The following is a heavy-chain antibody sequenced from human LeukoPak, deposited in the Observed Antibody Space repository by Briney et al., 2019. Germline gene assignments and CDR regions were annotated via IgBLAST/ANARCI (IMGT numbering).Heavy chain of an antibody. CDR1: GFTFDSYS. CDR2: ISAYSGAI. V-gene: IGHV3-23*01. CDR3: ATEGDRGVIVTDYFDY. D-gene: IGHD3-10*01. Sequence: GGSLRLSCAASGFTFDSYSMAWVRQAPGKGLEWVAVISAYSGAIFYADSVKGRFTISRDNSKNTLYLQMTSLRAEDTAVYHCATEGDRGVIVTDYFDYSRQGTLVTVSS. J-gene: IGHJ4*02.